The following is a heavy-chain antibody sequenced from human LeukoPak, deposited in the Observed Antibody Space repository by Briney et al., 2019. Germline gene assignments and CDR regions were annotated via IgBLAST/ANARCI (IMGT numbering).Heavy chain of an antibody. CDR2: ISYDGSNK. Sequence: HPGRSLRLSCAASGFTFSSYVVHWVRQAPGKGLEWVAVISYDGSNKYYADSVKGRFTISRDNSKNTLYLQMNSLRAEDTAVYYCARDLVVTEYYYYGMDVWGQGTTVTVSS. CDR3: ARDLVVTEYYYYGMDV. J-gene: IGHJ6*02. CDR1: GFTFSSYV. D-gene: IGHD4-23*01. V-gene: IGHV3-30*19.